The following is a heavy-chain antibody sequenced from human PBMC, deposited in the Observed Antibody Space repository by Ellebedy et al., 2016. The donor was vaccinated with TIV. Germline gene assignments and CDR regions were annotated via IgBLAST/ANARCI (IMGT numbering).Heavy chain of an antibody. CDR2: IYYTGST. CDR1: GSSISSSSHY. V-gene: IGHV4-39*01. CDR3: ARQGPSITMVRGVNWFDP. D-gene: IGHD3-10*01. Sequence: SETLSLTCSVSGSSISSSSHYWGWIRQPPGKGLEWIGSIYYTGSTYYNPSLKRRVTISVDTSKNQFSLNLNSLTAADTAVYYCARQGPSITMVRGVNWFDPWGQGTLVTVSS. J-gene: IGHJ5*02.